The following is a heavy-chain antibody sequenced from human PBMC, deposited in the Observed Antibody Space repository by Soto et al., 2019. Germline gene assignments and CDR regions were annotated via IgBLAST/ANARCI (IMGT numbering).Heavy chain of an antibody. J-gene: IGHJ4*02. D-gene: IGHD3-22*01. V-gene: IGHV4-61*01. CDR2: IYDRGT. Sequence: PSETLSLTCTVSGGSVRSGTYYWSWIRQPPGKGLEWIGYIYDRGTNYNPSLKSRVTISLDTSKNQFSLKLTSVTAADTAVYYCARDRYDSSGYFDFWGPGTLVTVS. CDR3: ARDRYDSSGYFDF. CDR1: GGSVRSGTYY.